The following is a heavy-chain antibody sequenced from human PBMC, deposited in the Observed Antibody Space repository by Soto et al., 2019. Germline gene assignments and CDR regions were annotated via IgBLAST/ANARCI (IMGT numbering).Heavy chain of an antibody. V-gene: IGHV4-31*03. CDR2: IYYSGST. CDR3: ARGRVATPFDY. J-gene: IGHJ4*02. CDR1: GGSISSGGYY. D-gene: IGHD5-12*01. Sequence: SETLSHTCTVSGGSISSGGYYWSWIRQHPGKGLEWIGYIYYSGSTYYNPSLKSRVTISVDTSKNQFSLKLSSVTAADTAVYYCARGRVATPFDYWGQGTLVTVSS.